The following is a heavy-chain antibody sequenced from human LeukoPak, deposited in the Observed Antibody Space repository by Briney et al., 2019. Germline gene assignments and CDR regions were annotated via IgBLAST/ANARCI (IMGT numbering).Heavy chain of an antibody. CDR2: IYYSGST. J-gene: IGHJ4*02. V-gene: IGHV4-59*01. Sequence: SETLSLTCTVSGGSISSYYWNWIRQPPGKGLEWIGYIYYSGSTNYNPSLKSRVTISVDTSKNQFSLKLSSVTAADTAVYYCASFLRLGEPWDYWGQGTLVTVSS. D-gene: IGHD3-16*01. CDR1: GGSISSYY. CDR3: ASFLRLGEPWDY.